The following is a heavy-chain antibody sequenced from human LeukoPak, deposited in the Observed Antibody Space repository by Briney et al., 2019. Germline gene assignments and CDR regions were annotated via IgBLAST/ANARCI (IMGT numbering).Heavy chain of an antibody. CDR3: AKGQTPYYYYGMDV. J-gene: IGHJ6*02. CDR2: ISGSGGST. Sequence: GGSLRLSCAASGFTFSSYAMSWVRQAPGKGLEWVSAISGSGGSTYCADSVKGRFTISRDNSKNTLYLQMNSLRAEDTAVYYCAKGQTPYYYYGMDVWGQGTTVTVSS. CDR1: GFTFSSYA. V-gene: IGHV3-23*01.